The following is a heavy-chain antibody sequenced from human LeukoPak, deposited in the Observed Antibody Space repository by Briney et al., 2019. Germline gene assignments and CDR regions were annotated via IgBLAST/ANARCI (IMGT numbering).Heavy chain of an antibody. CDR1: GFTFSSYW. D-gene: IGHD3-3*01. Sequence: GGSLRLSCAASGFTFSSYWMHWVRQAPGKGLVWVSRINSDGSSTSYADSVKGRFTISRDNAKNTLYLQMNSLRAEDTAVYYCARGDEGLYYDFWSGFLGTYGMDVWGQGTTVTVSS. J-gene: IGHJ6*02. CDR2: INSDGSST. CDR3: ARGDEGLYYDFWSGFLGTYGMDV. V-gene: IGHV3-74*01.